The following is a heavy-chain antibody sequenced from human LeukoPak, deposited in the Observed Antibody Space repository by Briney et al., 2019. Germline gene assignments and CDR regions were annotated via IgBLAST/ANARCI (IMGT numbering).Heavy chain of an antibody. CDR3: ARSRAFNSGAFDP. Sequence: SETLSLTCTVSGGSISSGGYYWSWIRQHPGKGLEWIGYIYYSGSTYYNPSLKSRVTISVDTSKNQFSLRLNSVTAADTAVYYCARSRAFNSGAFDPWGQGSLVTVSS. CDR2: IYYSGST. V-gene: IGHV4-31*03. CDR1: GGSISSGGYY. J-gene: IGHJ5*02. D-gene: IGHD1-26*01.